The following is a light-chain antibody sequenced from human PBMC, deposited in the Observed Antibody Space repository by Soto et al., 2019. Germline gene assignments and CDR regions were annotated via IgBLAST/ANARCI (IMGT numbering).Light chain of an antibody. J-gene: IGKJ1*01. CDR1: QSVLYNSNNKNY. CDR2: WAS. CDR3: QQYYSTPPT. V-gene: IGKV4-1*01. Sequence: DIVMTQSPDSLAVSLGERATINCKSSQSVLYNSNNKNYLAWYQQKPGQPPKLLIYWASTRESGVPDRFSGSGFGTDFTLTISSLQAEDVAVYYCQQYYSTPPTFGQGTKVEIK.